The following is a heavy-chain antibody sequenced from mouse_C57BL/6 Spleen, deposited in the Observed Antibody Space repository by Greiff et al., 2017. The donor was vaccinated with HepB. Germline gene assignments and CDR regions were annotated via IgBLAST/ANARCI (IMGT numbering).Heavy chain of an antibody. CDR1: GYAFSSYW. CDR2: IYPGDGDT. J-gene: IGHJ3*01. V-gene: IGHV1-80*01. D-gene: IGHD2-4*01. CDR3: ARSRDYAAWFAY. Sequence: QVQLQQSGAELVKPGASVKISCKASGYAFSSYWMNWVKQRPGKGLEWIGQIYPGDGDTNYNGKFKGKATLTADKSSSTAYMQLSSLTSEDSAVYFGARSRDYAAWFAYWGQGTLVTVSA.